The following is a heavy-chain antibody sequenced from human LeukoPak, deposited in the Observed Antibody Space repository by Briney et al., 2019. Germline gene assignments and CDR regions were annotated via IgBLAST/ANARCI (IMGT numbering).Heavy chain of an antibody. J-gene: IGHJ3*02. Sequence: GGSLRLSCAASGFTFSSYGMRWVRQAPGKGLEWEANIKQDGSEKYYVDSVKGRFTISRDNAKNSLYLQMNSLRAEDTAVYYCARELTIFGVVIEDAFDIWGQGTMVTVSS. V-gene: IGHV3-7*01. CDR2: IKQDGSEK. D-gene: IGHD3-3*01. CDR1: GFTFSSYG. CDR3: ARELTIFGVVIEDAFDI.